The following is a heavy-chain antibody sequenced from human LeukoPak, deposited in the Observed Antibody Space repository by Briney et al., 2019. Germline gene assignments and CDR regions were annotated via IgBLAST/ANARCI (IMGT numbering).Heavy chain of an antibody. D-gene: IGHD1-7*01. J-gene: IGHJ4*02. CDR1: GFTFSTNA. CDR2: VSGSGGST. Sequence: PGGSLRLSCAASGFTFSTNAMSWVHQAPGKGLEWVSAVSGSGGSTYYADSVKGRFTISRDNSKNTLYLQMNSLRAEDTAVYYCAKWPGNYGYWGQGTLVTVSS. V-gene: IGHV3-23*01. CDR3: AKWPGNYGY.